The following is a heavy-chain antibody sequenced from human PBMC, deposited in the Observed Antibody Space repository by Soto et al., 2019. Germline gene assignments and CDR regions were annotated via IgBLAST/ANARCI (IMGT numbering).Heavy chain of an antibody. D-gene: IGHD3-10*01. CDR3: TTVHPGDGSRRYPVVGTFDN. V-gene: IGHV3-15*01. CDR1: GFTFSNAW. J-gene: IGHJ3*02. CDR2: IKRKIDGGAT. Sequence: GGSLRLSCAVTGFTFSNAWMNWVRQAPGKGLEWVGRIKRKIDGGATDYAAPVKGRFTISRDDSKNMLYLQMNSLKTEDTAVYHCTTVHPGDGSRRYPVVGTFDNWGQGTMVTVSS.